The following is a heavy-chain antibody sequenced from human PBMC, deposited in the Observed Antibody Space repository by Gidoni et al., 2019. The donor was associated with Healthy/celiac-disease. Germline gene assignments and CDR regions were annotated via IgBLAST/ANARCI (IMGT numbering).Heavy chain of an antibody. Sequence: QVTLRESGPALVKPTQTLTLTCTFSGFSLSTSGMCVSWIRQPPGKALEWLALIDWDDDKYYSTSLKTRLTISKDTSKNQVVLTMTNMDPVDTATYYCARIRVYYGDYVKHLGAFDIWGQGTMVTVSS. D-gene: IGHD4-17*01. CDR3: ARIRVYYGDYVKHLGAFDI. CDR2: IDWDDDK. J-gene: IGHJ3*02. V-gene: IGHV2-70*01. CDR1: GFSLSTSGMC.